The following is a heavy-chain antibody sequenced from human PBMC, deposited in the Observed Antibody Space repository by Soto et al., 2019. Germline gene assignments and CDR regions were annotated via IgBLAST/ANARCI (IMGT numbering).Heavy chain of an antibody. CDR2: MNPNSGNT. Sequence: QVQLVQSGAEVKKPGASVKVSCKASGYTFTSYDINWVRQATGQGLEWMGWMNPNSGNTGYAQKFQGRGTMTRNTSISTADMELSSLRSEDTAVYYCARGGVFFFAAPTNPFDYWGQGTLVTVSS. J-gene: IGHJ4*02. D-gene: IGHD3-10*01. CDR1: GYTFTSYD. CDR3: ARGGVFFFAAPTNPFDY. V-gene: IGHV1-8*01.